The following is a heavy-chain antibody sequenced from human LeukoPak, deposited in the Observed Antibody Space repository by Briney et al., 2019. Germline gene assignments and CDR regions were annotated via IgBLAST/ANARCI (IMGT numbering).Heavy chain of an antibody. CDR1: GGSISNYY. D-gene: IGHD2-21*02. V-gene: IGHV4-59*01. CDR2: ISYSGST. Sequence: SETLSLTCSVSGGSISNYYWSWIRQPPGRGLEWIGYISYSGSTNYNPSLKSRITISVDTSKNHFSLRLSSVTAADTAVYYCASSPGVTALDYWGQGTLVIVSS. CDR3: ASSPGVTALDY. J-gene: IGHJ4*02.